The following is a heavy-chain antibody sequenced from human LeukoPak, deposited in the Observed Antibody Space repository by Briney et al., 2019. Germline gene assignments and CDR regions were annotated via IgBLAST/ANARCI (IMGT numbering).Heavy chain of an antibody. CDR2: ISGDGGST. CDR3: ARESETSGWYDY. CDR1: GFIFDNYA. J-gene: IGHJ4*02. Sequence: TGGSLRLSCAAPGFIFDNYAIHWVRQAPGKGLEWVSLISGDGGSTFYADSVRGQFTISRDNTRKSLSLPMSSLRSEDTALYYCARESETSGWYDYWGQGTLVTVSS. D-gene: IGHD6-19*01. V-gene: IGHV3-43*02.